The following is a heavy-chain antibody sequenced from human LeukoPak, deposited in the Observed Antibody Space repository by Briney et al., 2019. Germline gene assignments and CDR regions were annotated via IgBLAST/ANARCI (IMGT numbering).Heavy chain of an antibody. CDR3: ARLGGYCSGGSCYSFFDY. J-gene: IGHJ4*02. CDR2: IYYSGSN. V-gene: IGHV4-39*01. Sequence: SETLSLTCTVSGGSLSSSSYYWGWIRQPPGKGLEWIGSIYYSGSNYYNPSLKSRVTISVDTSKNQFPLKLSSVTAADTAVYYCARLGGYCSGGSCYSFFDYWGQGTLVTVSS. D-gene: IGHD2-15*01. CDR1: GGSLSSSSYY.